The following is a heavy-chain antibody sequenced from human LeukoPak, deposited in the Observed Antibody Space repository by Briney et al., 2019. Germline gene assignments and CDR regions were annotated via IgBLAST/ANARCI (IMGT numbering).Heavy chain of an antibody. Sequence: ASVKVSCKASGYTFTSYDINWVRQAAGQGLEWMGGMNPNSGNTGYAQKLQGRVTMTRNTSIITAYMELSSLRSEDTAVYYCARDYYGDSAFDPWGQGTLLTVSS. CDR1: GYTFTSYD. CDR2: MNPNSGNT. J-gene: IGHJ5*02. CDR3: ARDYYGDSAFDP. V-gene: IGHV1-8*01. D-gene: IGHD4-17*01.